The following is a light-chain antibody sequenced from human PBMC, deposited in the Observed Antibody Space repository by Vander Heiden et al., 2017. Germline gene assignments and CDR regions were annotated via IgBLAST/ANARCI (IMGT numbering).Light chain of an antibody. Sequence: DIVMTPSPVSPAVSLGARATFNCKASESVCDSSSDNNYLDWYQQKPGQPPKLLIYWASTRETGVPDRFSGSGSGTDFTLTISSLQAEDVAVYYCQKDNSAPYTFGQGTKLEIK. CDR1: ESVCDSSSDNNY. CDR2: WAS. V-gene: IGKV4-1*01. J-gene: IGKJ2*01. CDR3: QKDNSAPYT.